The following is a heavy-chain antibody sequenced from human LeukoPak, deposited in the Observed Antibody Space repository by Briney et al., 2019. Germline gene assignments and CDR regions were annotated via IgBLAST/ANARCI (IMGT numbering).Heavy chain of an antibody. D-gene: IGHD6-19*01. CDR1: GFTFSRFA. CDR3: ANLAVAGINY. Sequence: PGGSLRLSCAASGFTFSRFAMHWVRQAPGKGLEWVAVISYDGSNKYYADSAKGRFTISRDNSKNTLYLQMNSLRAEDTAVYYCANLAVAGINYWGQGTLVTVSS. CDR2: ISYDGSNK. J-gene: IGHJ4*02. V-gene: IGHV3-30*18.